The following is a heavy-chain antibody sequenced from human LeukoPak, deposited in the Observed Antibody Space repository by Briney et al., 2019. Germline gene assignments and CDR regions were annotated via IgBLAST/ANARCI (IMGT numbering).Heavy chain of an antibody. CDR3: AKDGRLQTVYPYFDH. CDR1: GFTFSRHG. V-gene: IGHV3-30*18. Sequence: GGSLRLSCAASGFTFSRHGMHWVRQAPGKGLEWVAAISYDGKKKYYADSVKGRFTISRDNSKNTLDLEMNSLRPEDTAVYYCAKDGRLQTVYPYFDHWGQGMVVTVSS. CDR2: ISYDGKKK. D-gene: IGHD1-26*01. J-gene: IGHJ4*02.